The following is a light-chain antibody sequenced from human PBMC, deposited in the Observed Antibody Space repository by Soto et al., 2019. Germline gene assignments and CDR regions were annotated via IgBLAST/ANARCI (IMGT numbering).Light chain of an antibody. Sequence: DVQMTQSPSSLSASVGDRVTITCRASQGISTSLAWYQQTTGKIPTLLIYAASTLQSGVPSRFSGSGSATDFTLTISSLQSADVATYSCQNSNSAPLTFGVGTKVALK. V-gene: IGKV1-27*01. CDR2: AAS. CDR3: QNSNSAPLT. J-gene: IGKJ4*01. CDR1: QGISTS.